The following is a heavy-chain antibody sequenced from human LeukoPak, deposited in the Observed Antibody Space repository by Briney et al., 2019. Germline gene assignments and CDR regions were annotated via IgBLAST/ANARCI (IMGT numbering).Heavy chain of an antibody. J-gene: IGHJ3*02. CDR3: ARLAVWAGTSFDVFHI. CDR1: GGSISSYY. V-gene: IGHV4-59*01. CDR2: IYYSGST. D-gene: IGHD6-19*01. Sequence: SETLSLTCTVSGGSISSYYWGWIRQPAGKGLERIGYIYYSGSTNYNPSLKSRVTISVDTSKNQFSLKLRSVTAADTAVYYCARLAVWAGTSFDVFHIWGPGTLVTVSS.